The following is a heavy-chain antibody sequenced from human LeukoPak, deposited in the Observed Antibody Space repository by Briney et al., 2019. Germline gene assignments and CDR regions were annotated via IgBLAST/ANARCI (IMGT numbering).Heavy chain of an antibody. J-gene: IGHJ4*02. D-gene: IGHD2-15*01. CDR1: GFTFDDYA. Sequence: HPGGSLRLSCAASGFTFDDYAMHWVRQAPGKGLEWVSGISWNSGSIGYADSVKGRFTISRDNAKNSLYLQMNSLRAEDTALYYCAKAMRRYCSGGSCYSLDYWGQGTLVTVSS. CDR2: ISWNSGSI. CDR3: AKAMRRYCSGGSCYSLDY. V-gene: IGHV3-9*01.